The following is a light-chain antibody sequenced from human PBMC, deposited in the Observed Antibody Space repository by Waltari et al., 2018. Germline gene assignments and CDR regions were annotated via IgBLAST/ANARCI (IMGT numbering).Light chain of an antibody. Sequence: DIVLTQSPATLSLSPGERATLSCGASQRFRSNYLAWYQQKPGRAPRPLIYDASRRATDVPDRFSGRGSGTDFTLTISRLEPEDFAVYYCQQFGTSPLTFGGGTKVEIK. CDR2: DAS. V-gene: IGKV3D-20*01. J-gene: IGKJ4*01. CDR3: QQFGTSPLT. CDR1: QRFRSNY.